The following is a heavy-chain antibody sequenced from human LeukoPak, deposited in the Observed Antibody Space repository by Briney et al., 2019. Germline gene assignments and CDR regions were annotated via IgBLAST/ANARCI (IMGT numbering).Heavy chain of an antibody. Sequence: GGSLRLSCAASGFTFSSYTMNWVRQAPGKVLEWVSYITSSSNVISYADSVKGRFTLSRDNAQNSLYLQMNSLRDEDTAVYYCARDRDYAFDIWGQGTMVTVSS. V-gene: IGHV3-48*02. CDR1: GFTFSSYT. J-gene: IGHJ3*02. CDR2: ITSSSNVI. CDR3: ARDRDYAFDI.